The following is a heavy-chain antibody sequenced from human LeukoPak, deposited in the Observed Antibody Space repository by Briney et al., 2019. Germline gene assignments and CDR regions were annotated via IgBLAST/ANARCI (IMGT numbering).Heavy chain of an antibody. CDR1: GFTFSSYS. CDR2: ISSSSSTI. J-gene: IGHJ4*02. D-gene: IGHD1-1*01. Sequence: GGSLRLSCAASGFTFSSYSMNWVRQAPGKGLEWVSYISSSSSTIYYADSVKGRFTISRDNAKNSLYLQMNSLRAEDTAVYYCARFRGTGDFDYWGQGTLVTVSS. V-gene: IGHV3-48*04. CDR3: ARFRGTGDFDY.